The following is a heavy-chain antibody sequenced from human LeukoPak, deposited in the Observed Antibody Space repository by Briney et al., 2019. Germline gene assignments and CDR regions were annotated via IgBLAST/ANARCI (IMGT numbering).Heavy chain of an antibody. V-gene: IGHV3-48*04. CDR2: ITHTGATM. J-gene: IGHJ3*02. CDR3: VRDHLWAFDI. CDR1: GFTVNSYS. D-gene: IGHD2-21*01. Sequence: GGSLRLSCAASGFTVNSYSMNWVRQAPGKGLEWVSYITHTGATMYYADSVRGRFTISRDDAKNSLYLQMNGLRAEGTAMYYCVRDHLWAFDIWGQGTVVTVSS.